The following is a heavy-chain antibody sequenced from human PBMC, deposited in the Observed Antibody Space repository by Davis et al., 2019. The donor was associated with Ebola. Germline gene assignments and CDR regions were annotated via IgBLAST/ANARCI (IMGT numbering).Heavy chain of an antibody. CDR1: GFTFTTYY. Sequence: PGGSLRLSCAASGFTFTTYYITWVRQAPGRGLESVATIPHVGSEKYYVDSVKGRFTGSRDNAKNSLYLQMNSLRDEDTAVYYCARAPVTTLDYWGQGTLVTVSS. V-gene: IGHV3-7*01. CDR3: ARAPVTTLDY. D-gene: IGHD4-17*01. J-gene: IGHJ4*02. CDR2: IPHVGSEK.